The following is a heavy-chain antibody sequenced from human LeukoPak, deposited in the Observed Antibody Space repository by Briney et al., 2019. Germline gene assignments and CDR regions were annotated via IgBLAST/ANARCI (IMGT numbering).Heavy chain of an antibody. D-gene: IGHD3-3*01. V-gene: IGHV1-2*02. Sequence: ASVKVSCKASGYTFTGYYMHWVRQAPGQGLEWMGWINPNSGGTNYAQKFQGRVTMTRDTSISTAYMELSRRRSDDTAVYYCARVRYTVLRPDYWGQGTLVTVSS. CDR2: INPNSGGT. J-gene: IGHJ4*02. CDR3: ARVRYTVLRPDY. CDR1: GYTFTGYY.